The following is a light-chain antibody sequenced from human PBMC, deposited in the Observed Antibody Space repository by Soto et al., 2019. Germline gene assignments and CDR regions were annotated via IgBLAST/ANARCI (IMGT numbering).Light chain of an antibody. CDR2: EVS. J-gene: IGLJ3*02. V-gene: IGLV2-18*02. CDR3: DSFTTSNTWL. Sequence: QSALTQPPSVSGSPGQSVTISCTGTSSDVGSSNRVSWYQQAPGTAPKLTIYEVSNRPSGVPDRISGSKSGNTASLTISGLQAEDEADYYCDSFTTSNTWLFGGGTKVTVL. CDR1: SSDVGSSNR.